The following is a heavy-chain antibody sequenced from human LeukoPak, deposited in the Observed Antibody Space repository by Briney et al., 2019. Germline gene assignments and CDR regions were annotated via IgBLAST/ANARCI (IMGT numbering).Heavy chain of an antibody. J-gene: IGHJ5*02. CDR3: ARDSGTTGEVKFDP. CDR2: IYYSGST. Sequence: SETLSLTCTVSGGSISSYYWSWIRQPPGKGLEWIGYIYYSGSTDYNPSLKSRVTMSIDTSKNQFSLNLISVTAADTAVYYCARDSGTTGEVKFDPWGQGTLVTVSS. D-gene: IGHD3-10*01. V-gene: IGHV4-59*12. CDR1: GGSISSYY.